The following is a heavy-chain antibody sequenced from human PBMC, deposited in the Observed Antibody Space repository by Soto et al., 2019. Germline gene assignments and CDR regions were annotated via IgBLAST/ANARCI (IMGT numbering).Heavy chain of an antibody. J-gene: IGHJ4*02. Sequence: PGGSLRLSCAASGFTFSSYSMNWVRQAPGKGLEWVSYISSSSSTIYYADSVKGRFTISRDNAKNSLYLQMNSLRAEDTAVYYCARDWGSSGIDYWGQGTLVTVSS. CDR3: ARDWGSSGIDY. D-gene: IGHD6-19*01. V-gene: IGHV3-48*01. CDR1: GFTFSSYS. CDR2: ISSSSSTI.